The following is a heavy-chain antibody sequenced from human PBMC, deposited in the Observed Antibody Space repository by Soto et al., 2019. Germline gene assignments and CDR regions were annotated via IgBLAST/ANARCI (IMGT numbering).Heavy chain of an antibody. CDR1: GFIFSDYY. CDR2: TRNKVNSFSA. D-gene: IGHD3-16*01. CDR3: ARDTGGSYDY. Sequence: EVQLMESGGGLVQPGGSLRLSCAASGFIFSDYYMDWVRQVPGKGLEWVGRTRNKVNSFSAEYAASVKGRFSIYRDASKDSMYPQMNSLKSDDTAVYYCARDTGGSYDYWGQGALVTVSS. J-gene: IGHJ4*02. V-gene: IGHV3-72*01.